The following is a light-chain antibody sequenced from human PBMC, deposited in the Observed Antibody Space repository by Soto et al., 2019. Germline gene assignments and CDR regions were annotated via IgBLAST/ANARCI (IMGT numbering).Light chain of an antibody. CDR3: QSYDSSLSGVV. Sequence: QSALTQPPSVSGAPGQRVTISCTGSSSNIGAGYDVHWYQQLPETAPKLVIYGNSNRPSGVPDRFSGSKSGTSASLAITGLQAEDEADYYCQSYDSSLSGVVFGGGTKLTVL. V-gene: IGLV1-40*01. J-gene: IGLJ2*01. CDR2: GNS. CDR1: SSNIGAGYD.